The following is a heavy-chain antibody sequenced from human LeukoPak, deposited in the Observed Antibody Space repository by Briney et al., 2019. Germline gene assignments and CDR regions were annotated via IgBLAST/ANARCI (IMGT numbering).Heavy chain of an antibody. CDR2: ISSDGSST. D-gene: IGHD6-6*01. J-gene: IGHJ4*02. CDR3: ARWYSSSNQPLDY. V-gene: IGHV3-74*01. CDR1: GFTFSNYW. Sequence: GGSLRLSCAASGFTFSNYWMHWVRQAPGKGLVWVSRISSDGSSTSYADSVKGRFTISRDNAKNTLYLQMNSLRAEDTAVYYCARWYSSSNQPLDYWGQGTLVTVSS.